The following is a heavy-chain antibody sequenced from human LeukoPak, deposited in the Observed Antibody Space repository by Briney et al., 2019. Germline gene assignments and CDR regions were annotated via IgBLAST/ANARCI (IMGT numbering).Heavy chain of an antibody. D-gene: IGHD5-12*01. Sequence: SQTLSLTCAISGDSVSSNSAAWNWIRQSPSRGLEWLGRTYYRSKWYNDYAVSVKSRITINPDTSKNQFSLQLNSVTPEDTAVYYCARSSGYSGYDPPPDFDYWGQGTLVTVSS. CDR2: TYYRSKWYN. J-gene: IGHJ4*02. V-gene: IGHV6-1*01. CDR1: GDSVSSNSAA. CDR3: ARSSGYSGYDPPPDFDY.